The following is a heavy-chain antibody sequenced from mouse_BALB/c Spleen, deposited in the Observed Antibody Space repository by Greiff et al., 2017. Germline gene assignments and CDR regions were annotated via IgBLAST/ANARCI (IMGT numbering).Heavy chain of an antibody. CDR3: TTGNYYYAMDY. D-gene: IGHD2-1*01. Sequence: VQLQQSGAELVKPGASVKLSCTASGFNIKDTYMHWVKQRPEQGLEWIGRIDPNSGSTKYNEKFKSKATLTVDKPSSTAYMQLSSLTSEDSAVYYCTTGNYYYAMDYWGQGTSVTVSS. CDR2: IDPNSGST. CDR1: GFNIKDTY. V-gene: IGHV14-3*02. J-gene: IGHJ4*01.